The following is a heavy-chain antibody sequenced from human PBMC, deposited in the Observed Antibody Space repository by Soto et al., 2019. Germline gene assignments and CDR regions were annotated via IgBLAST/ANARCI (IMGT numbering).Heavy chain of an antibody. CDR1: GYTFTSYY. CDR2: INPSGGST. V-gene: IGHV1-46*01. CDR3: ASALYGGKAPHYYYCGMDV. D-gene: IGHD4-17*01. Sequence: ASVKVSCKASGYTFTSYYMHWVRQAPGQGLEWMGIINPSGGSTSYAQKFQGGVTMTRDTSTSTVYMELSSLRSEDTAVYYCASALYGGKAPHYYYCGMDVWGQGTTVTVSS. J-gene: IGHJ6*02.